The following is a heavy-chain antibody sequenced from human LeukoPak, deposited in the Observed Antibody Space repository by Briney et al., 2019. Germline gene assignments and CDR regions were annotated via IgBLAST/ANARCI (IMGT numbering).Heavy chain of an antibody. CDR3: AKVGGDGDYGAFDI. CDR2: ISGSGGST. V-gene: IGHV3-23*01. D-gene: IGHD4-17*01. Sequence: PGGSLRLSCAASGFSFDDYGMSWVRQAPGKGLEWVSAISGSGGSTYYADSVKGRFTISRDNSKNTLYLQMNSLRAEDTAVYYCAKVGGDGDYGAFDIWGQGTMVTVSS. J-gene: IGHJ3*02. CDR1: GFSFDDYG.